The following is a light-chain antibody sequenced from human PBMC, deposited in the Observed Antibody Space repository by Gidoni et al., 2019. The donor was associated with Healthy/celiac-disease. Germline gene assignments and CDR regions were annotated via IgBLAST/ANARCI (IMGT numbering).Light chain of an antibody. CDR1: QSISSY. CDR3: QQSYSTPPT. CDR2: AAS. J-gene: IGKJ1*01. V-gene: IGKV1-39*01. Sequence: DIQMTQSPSSLSASVGDRVTITCRASQSISSYLNWYQQKPGKAPKLLIYAASSLKSGVPSRFSGSGCGTDLTLTISSLQPEDFATYYCQQSYSTPPTFGQGTKVEIK.